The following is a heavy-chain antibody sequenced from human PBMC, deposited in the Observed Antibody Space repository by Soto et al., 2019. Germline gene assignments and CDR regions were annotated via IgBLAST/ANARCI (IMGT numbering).Heavy chain of an antibody. CDR1: GFTFSSYG. J-gene: IGHJ4*02. CDR3: ATTGPY. V-gene: IGHV3-33*01. CDR2: IWIDGSNK. Sequence: QVQLVESGGGVVQPGRSLRLSCAASGFTFSSYGMHWVRQAPGKGLEGVEVIWIDGSNKFYADSVKGRFTISRDNSKNTVSLQMNSLRDEDSAAYYCATTGPYWGQGTLVTVSS.